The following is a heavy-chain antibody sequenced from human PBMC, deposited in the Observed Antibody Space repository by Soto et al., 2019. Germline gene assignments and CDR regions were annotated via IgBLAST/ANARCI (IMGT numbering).Heavy chain of an antibody. V-gene: IGHV3-23*01. CDR1: GFTFSSYA. Sequence: PGGSLRLSCAASGFTFSSYAMTWVRQAPGKGLEWVSAISGSGGSTYYADSVKGRFTISRDNSKDTLYLQVSSLRAEDTAVYYCAKCPSATGSWYGGLSHWGQGTLVTVSS. J-gene: IGHJ4*02. CDR3: AKCPSATGSWYGGLSH. D-gene: IGHD6-13*01. CDR2: ISGSGGST.